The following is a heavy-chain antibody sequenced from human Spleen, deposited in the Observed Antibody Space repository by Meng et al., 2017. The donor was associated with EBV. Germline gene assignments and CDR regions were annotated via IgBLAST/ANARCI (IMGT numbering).Heavy chain of an antibody. CDR2: FYSTGSP. CDR1: GDSINNYY. D-gene: IGHD6-13*01. Sequence: QGQLRGSGPGLVKPSETLSLTCNVSGDSINNYYWNWIRQPPGKGLEWIGYFYSTGSPSYNPSLGSRVTVSLDPSKRQFSLELKSVTAADTAVYYCVRETPGYSSGWYYYFDSWGQGTLVTVSS. CDR3: VRETPGYSSGWYYYFDS. V-gene: IGHV4-59*01. J-gene: IGHJ4*02.